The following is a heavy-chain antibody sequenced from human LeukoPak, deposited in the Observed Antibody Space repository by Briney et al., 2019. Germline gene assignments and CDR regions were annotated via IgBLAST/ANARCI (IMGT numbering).Heavy chain of an antibody. J-gene: IGHJ4*02. Sequence: GGSLRLSCAASGFTFSSYAMSWVRQAPGKGLEWVSAISGSGDYTYYADSVRGRFTISRDNSKNTLYLQMNSLRAEDTAVYYCAKVFPRQYCSSTSCYKYFDYWGQGTLVTVSS. CDR3: AKVFPRQYCSSTSCYKYFDY. D-gene: IGHD2-2*02. V-gene: IGHV3-23*01. CDR2: ISGSGDYT. CDR1: GFTFSSYA.